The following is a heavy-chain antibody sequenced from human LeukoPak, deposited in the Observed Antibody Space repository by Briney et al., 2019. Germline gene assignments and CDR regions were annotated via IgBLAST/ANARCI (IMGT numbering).Heavy chain of an antibody. CDR3: ARGDGGSYQGRFDY. D-gene: IGHD1-26*01. Sequence: PGGSLRLSCAASGFTFSSYWMHWVRQAPGKGLVWVSRIKSDDSSTSYADSVKGRFTISRDNAKNTLYLQMNSLRAEDTAVYYCARGDGGSYQGRFDYWGQGTLLTVSS. J-gene: IGHJ4*02. V-gene: IGHV3-74*01. CDR2: IKSDDSST. CDR1: GFTFSSYW.